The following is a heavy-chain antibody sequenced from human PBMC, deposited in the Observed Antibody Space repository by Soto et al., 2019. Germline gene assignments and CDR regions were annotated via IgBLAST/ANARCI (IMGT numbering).Heavy chain of an antibody. CDR3: ARDGGRHSGGIDY. D-gene: IGHD1-26*01. CDR2: IIPIFGTA. J-gene: IGHJ4*02. CDR1: GGTFSSYS. V-gene: IGHV1-69*01. Sequence: QVPLVQSGAEVKKPGSSVKVSCKASGGTFSSYSINWVRRAPRQGLEWMGEIIPIFGTANYAQKFQGRVTITADESTSPAYMELSSLRSEDTAVYYCARDGGRHSGGIDYWGQGTLVNVS.